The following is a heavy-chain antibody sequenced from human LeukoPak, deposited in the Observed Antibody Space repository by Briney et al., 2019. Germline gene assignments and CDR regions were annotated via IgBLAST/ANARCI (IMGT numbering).Heavy chain of an antibody. V-gene: IGHV3-23*01. CDR3: AKDPERWYSSSWYLSY. CDR1: GFTFAGYA. J-gene: IGHJ4*02. D-gene: IGHD6-13*01. CDR2: ISGSGGST. Sequence: PGGSLRLSCAASGFTFAGYAMSWVRQAPGKGLEWVSAISGSGGSTYYADSVKGRFTISRDNSKNTLYLQMNSLRAEDTAVYYCAKDPERWYSSSWYLSYWGQGTLVTVSS.